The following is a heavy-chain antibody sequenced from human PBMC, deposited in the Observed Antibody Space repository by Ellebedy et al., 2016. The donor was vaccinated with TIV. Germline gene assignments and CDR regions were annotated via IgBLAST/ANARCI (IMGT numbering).Heavy chain of an antibody. D-gene: IGHD2-21*02. CDR3: ARDCGGDCYSTARFDY. Sequence: GESLKISCAASGFTFSSYSMNWVRQAPGKGLEWVSSISSSSSYIYYADSVKGRFTISRDNAKNALYLQMNRLRAEDTAVYYCARDCGGDCYSTARFDYWGQGTLVTVSS. J-gene: IGHJ4*02. CDR1: GFTFSSYS. CDR2: ISSSSSYI. V-gene: IGHV3-21*01.